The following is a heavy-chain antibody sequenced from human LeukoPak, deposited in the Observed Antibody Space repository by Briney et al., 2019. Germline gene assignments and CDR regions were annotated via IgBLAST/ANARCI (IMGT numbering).Heavy chain of an antibody. D-gene: IGHD2-15*01. V-gene: IGHV4-34*01. J-gene: IGHJ1*01. Sequence: PSETLSLTCAVYGGSFSGYYWSWIRQPPRKGLEWIGEINHSGSTNYNPSLTSRVTISVDTSKNQLSLKLSSVTAADTAVYYCARGILGYCSGCSCYSLPHWGRGTLVTVSS. CDR2: INHSGST. CDR1: GGSFSGYY. CDR3: ARGILGYCSGCSCYSLPH.